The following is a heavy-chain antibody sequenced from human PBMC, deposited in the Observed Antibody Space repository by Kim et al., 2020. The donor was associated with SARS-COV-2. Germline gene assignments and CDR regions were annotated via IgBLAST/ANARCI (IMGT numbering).Heavy chain of an antibody. J-gene: IGHJ4*02. V-gene: IGHV1-24*01. Sequence: IYAQKFQGRVTMTEDTSTDIAYMELSSLRSEDTAVYYCATGGIAAAGSWDYWGQGTLVTVSS. D-gene: IGHD6-13*01. CDR3: ATGGIAAAGSWDY.